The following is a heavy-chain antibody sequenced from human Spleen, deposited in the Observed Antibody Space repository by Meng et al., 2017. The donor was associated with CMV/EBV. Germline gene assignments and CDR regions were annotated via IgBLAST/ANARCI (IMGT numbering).Heavy chain of an antibody. V-gene: IGHV3-74*01. CDR1: GFTFSSYW. CDR2: ISWNGGYT. Sequence: GASLKISCAVSGFTFSSYWMHWVRQAPGKGLVWVSGISWNGGYTGYADSVKGRFTISRDSAKNSLYLQMNSLRPEDTALYYCAKDLISGYNRYYYGMDVWGQGTTVTVSS. CDR3: AKDLISGYNRYYYGMDV. D-gene: IGHD5-12*01. J-gene: IGHJ6*02.